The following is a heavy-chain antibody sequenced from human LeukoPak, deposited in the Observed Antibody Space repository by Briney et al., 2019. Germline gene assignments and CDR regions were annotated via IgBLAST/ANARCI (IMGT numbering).Heavy chain of an antibody. D-gene: IGHD3-22*01. CDR1: GFTFSSYG. CDR2: ISYDGSNK. CDR3: DNSGEKVITMIVVVTEIDY. V-gene: IGHV3-30*03. J-gene: IGHJ4*02. Sequence: PGRSLRLSCAASGFTFSSYGMHWVRQAPGKGREWVAFISYDGSNKYYADSVKGRFTISRDNFQNTMYLQMHSLTAEEPAVYYCDNSGEKVITMIVVVTEIDYWGEGTQITVSS.